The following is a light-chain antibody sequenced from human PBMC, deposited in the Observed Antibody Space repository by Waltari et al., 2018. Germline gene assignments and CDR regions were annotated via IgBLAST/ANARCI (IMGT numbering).Light chain of an antibody. V-gene: IGKV3-11*01. Sequence: DIVLTQSPATLSLSPGERATFSCRASQTVGSYLAWYQHKPGQPPRLIIYDVSNRAPGIPARFSGSGSGTDFTLTISSLEPEDSAVYFCQQRKYWPPLTFGGGTKLMIK. J-gene: IGKJ4*01. CDR1: QTVGSY. CDR3: QQRKYWPPLT. CDR2: DVS.